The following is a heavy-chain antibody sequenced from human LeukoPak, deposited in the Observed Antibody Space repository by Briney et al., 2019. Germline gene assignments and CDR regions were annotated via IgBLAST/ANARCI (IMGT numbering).Heavy chain of an antibody. CDR3: AMVRGVPRAFDI. D-gene: IGHD3-10*01. J-gene: IGHJ3*02. V-gene: IGHV3-64*01. CDR1: GFTFSSYA. Sequence: PGGSLRLSCAASGFTFSSYAMHWVRQAPGKGLEYVSAISSNGGSTYYANSVKGRFTISRDNSKNTLYLQMGSLRAEDMAVYYCAMVRGVPRAFDIWGQGTMVTVSS. CDR2: ISSNGGST.